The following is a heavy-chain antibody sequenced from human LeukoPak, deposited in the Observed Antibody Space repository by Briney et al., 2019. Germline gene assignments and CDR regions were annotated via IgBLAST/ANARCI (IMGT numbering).Heavy chain of an antibody. D-gene: IGHD3-9*01. CDR1: GYTFTSYG. CDR2: ISAYNGNT. Sequence: VASVKVSCKASGYTFTSYGISWVRQAPGQGLEWMGWISAYNGNTNYAQKLQGRVTMTTDTSTSTAYMELRSLRSDDTAVYYCARDPRYLDWFRLYYYYYGMDVWGQGTTVTVSS. V-gene: IGHV1-18*01. J-gene: IGHJ6*02. CDR3: ARDPRYLDWFRLYYYYYGMDV.